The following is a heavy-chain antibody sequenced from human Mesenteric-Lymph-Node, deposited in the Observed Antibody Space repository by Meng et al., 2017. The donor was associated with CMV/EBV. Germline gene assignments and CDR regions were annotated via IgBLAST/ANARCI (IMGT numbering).Heavy chain of an antibody. D-gene: IGHD2-2*01. CDR3: ARTGSTIRWFDP. CDR1: GGSISDGDYY. J-gene: IGHJ5*02. CDR2: IFHNGVA. V-gene: IGHV4-31*03. Sequence: TGSGGSISDGDYYWSWIRQHPGKGLEWLGFIFHNGVAFYNPSLRSRLSISVDKSKNQFSLELTSVSAADTAMYYCARTGSTIRWFDPWGQGTLVTVSS.